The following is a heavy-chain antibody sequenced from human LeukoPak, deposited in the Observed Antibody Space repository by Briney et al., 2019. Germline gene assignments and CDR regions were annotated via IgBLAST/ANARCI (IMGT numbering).Heavy chain of an antibody. J-gene: IGHJ4*02. Sequence: SETLSLTCTVSAVSITTYYWIWIRQSPGKGLEWIGSISYNGSTNYNPSLRSRVTISADTSENQFSLKLSSVTAADTAVYHCARHRARWNYLDFWGQGTLVTVSS. CDR2: ISYNGST. CDR3: ARHRARWNYLDF. CDR1: AVSITTYY. V-gene: IGHV4-59*08. D-gene: IGHD2-15*01.